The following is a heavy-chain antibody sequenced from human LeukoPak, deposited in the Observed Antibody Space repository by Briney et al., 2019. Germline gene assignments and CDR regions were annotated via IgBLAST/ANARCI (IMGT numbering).Heavy chain of an antibody. Sequence: PSETLSLTCTVSGVSIKTNSDYWGWLRQPPGKGLEWIGSIYHVGGTYYNPSLKSRVTISIDTSKNQFSLKLTSVTAADTAVYYCARCSGPYYYALDVWGQGTTVTVSS. V-gene: IGHV4-39*07. D-gene: IGHD2-15*01. CDR2: IYHVGGT. CDR3: ARCSGPYYYALDV. CDR1: GVSIKTNSDY. J-gene: IGHJ6*02.